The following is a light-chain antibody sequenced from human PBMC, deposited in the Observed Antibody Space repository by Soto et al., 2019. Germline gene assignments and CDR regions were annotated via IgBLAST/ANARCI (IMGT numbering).Light chain of an antibody. J-gene: IGLJ2*01. CDR2: RNN. V-gene: IGLV1-47*01. CDR3: AAWDDSLSGPWVV. CDR1: SSNIGSNY. Sequence: QSVLTQPPSASGTPGQRVTISCSGSSSNIGSNYVYWYQQLPGTAPKLLIYRNNQRPSGVPDRFSGSKSGTSASLAISGLRSXDEADYYCAAWDDSLSGPWVVFGGGTKLTVL.